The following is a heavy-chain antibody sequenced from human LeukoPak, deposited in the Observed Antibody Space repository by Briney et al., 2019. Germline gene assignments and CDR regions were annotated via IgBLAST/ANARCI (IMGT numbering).Heavy chain of an antibody. Sequence: GGSLRFSCAASGFTFSSYWMSWVRQAPGKGLEWVANIKQDGSEKYYVDSVKGRFTISRDDAKNSLYLQMNSLRAEDTAVYYCARYYDFWSGYYRGIDYWGQGTLVTVSS. CDR2: IKQDGSEK. J-gene: IGHJ4*02. V-gene: IGHV3-7*01. CDR1: GFTFSSYW. D-gene: IGHD3-3*01. CDR3: ARYYDFWSGYYRGIDY.